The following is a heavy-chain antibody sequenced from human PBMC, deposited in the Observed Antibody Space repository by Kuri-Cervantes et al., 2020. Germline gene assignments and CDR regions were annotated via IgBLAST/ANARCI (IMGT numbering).Heavy chain of an antibody. Sequence: GESLKISCAASGFTFSSYSMNWVRQAPGKGLEWVSYISSSSSTIYYADSVKGRFTISRDNAKNSLYLQTNSLRDEDTAVYYCARGGYSYGPTRITYGMDVWGQGTTVTVSS. CDR3: ARGGYSYGPTRITYGMDV. V-gene: IGHV3-48*02. D-gene: IGHD5-18*01. CDR2: ISSSSSTI. J-gene: IGHJ6*02. CDR1: GFTFSSYS.